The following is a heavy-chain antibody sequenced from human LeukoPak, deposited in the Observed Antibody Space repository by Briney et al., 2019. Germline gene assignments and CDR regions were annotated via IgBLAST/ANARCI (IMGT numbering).Heavy chain of an antibody. Sequence: PRGSLRLSCAASGFTFSSYAMSWVRQAPGKGLEWVSAISGSGGSTYYADSVKGRFTISRDNSKNTLYLQMNSLRAEDTAAYYCAKDSDFWSGYYRASYYYMDVWGKGTTVTVSS. V-gene: IGHV3-23*01. J-gene: IGHJ6*03. D-gene: IGHD3-3*01. CDR2: ISGSGGST. CDR1: GFTFSSYA. CDR3: AKDSDFWSGYYRASYYYMDV.